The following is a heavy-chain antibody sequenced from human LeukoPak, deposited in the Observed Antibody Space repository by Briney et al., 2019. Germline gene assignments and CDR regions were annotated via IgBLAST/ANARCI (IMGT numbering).Heavy chain of an antibody. D-gene: IGHD3-16*02. V-gene: IGHV1-69*13. Sequence: SVKVSCKASGGTFSSYAISWVRQAPGQGLEWMGGIIPIFGTANYAQKFQGRVTITADESTSTAYMELSSLRSEDTAVYYCARTGVGGVIVGYFDCWGQGTLVTVSS. CDR3: ARTGVGGVIVGYFDC. J-gene: IGHJ4*02. CDR2: IIPIFGTA. CDR1: GGTFSSYA.